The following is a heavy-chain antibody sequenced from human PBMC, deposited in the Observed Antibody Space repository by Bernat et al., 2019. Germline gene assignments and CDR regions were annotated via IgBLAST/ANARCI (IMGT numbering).Heavy chain of an antibody. Sequence: VQLVESGGGVVQPGRSLRLSCAASGFTFSSYGMHWVRQAPGKGLEWVAVIWYDGSNKYYADSVKGRFTISRDNSKNTLYLQMNSLRAEDTAVYYCARARAIAARPGGFDYWGQGTLVTVSS. CDR1: GFTFSSYG. CDR2: IWYDGSNK. V-gene: IGHV3-33*01. CDR3: ARARAIAARPGGFDY. J-gene: IGHJ4*02. D-gene: IGHD6-6*01.